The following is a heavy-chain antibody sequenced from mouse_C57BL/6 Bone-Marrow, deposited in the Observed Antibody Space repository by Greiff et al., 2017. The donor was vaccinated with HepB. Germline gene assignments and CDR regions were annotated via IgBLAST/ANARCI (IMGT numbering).Heavy chain of an antibody. V-gene: IGHV1-81*01. CDR1: GYTFTSYG. CDR2: IYPRSGNT. J-gene: IGHJ2*01. Sequence: QVQLQQPGTELVKPGASVKLSCKASGYTFTSYGISWVKQRTGQGLEWIGEIYPRSGNTYYNEKFKGKATLTADKSSSTAYMELRSLTSEDSAVYFCARRKIYYGKNFDYWGQGTTLTVSS. CDR3: ARRKIYYGKNFDY. D-gene: IGHD1-1*01.